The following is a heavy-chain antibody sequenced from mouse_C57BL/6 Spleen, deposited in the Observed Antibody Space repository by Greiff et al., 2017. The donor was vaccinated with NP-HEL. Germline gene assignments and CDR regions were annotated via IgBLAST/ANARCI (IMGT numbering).Heavy chain of an antibody. Sequence: VKLMESGAELARPGASVKLSCKASGYTFTSYGISWVKQRTGQGLEWIGEIYPRSGNTYYNEKFKGKATLTADKSSSTAYMELRSLTSEDSAVYFCARERGYGSSYGYFDVWGTGTTVTVSS. D-gene: IGHD1-1*01. V-gene: IGHV1-81*01. CDR2: IYPRSGNT. CDR1: GYTFTSYG. CDR3: ARERGYGSSYGYFDV. J-gene: IGHJ1*03.